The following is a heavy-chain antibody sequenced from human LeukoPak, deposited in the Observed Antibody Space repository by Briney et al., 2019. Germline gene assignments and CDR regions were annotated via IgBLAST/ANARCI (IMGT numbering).Heavy chain of an antibody. Sequence: PSETLSLTCTVSGGSISSYYWSWIRRPPGKGLEWIGYIYYSGSTNYNPSLKSRVTISVDTSKNQFSLKLSSVTAADTAVYYCARRQSYIDAFDIWGQGTMVTVSS. CDR3: ARRQSYIDAFDI. V-gene: IGHV4-59*08. J-gene: IGHJ3*02. CDR2: IYYSGST. CDR1: GGSISSYY. D-gene: IGHD1-26*01.